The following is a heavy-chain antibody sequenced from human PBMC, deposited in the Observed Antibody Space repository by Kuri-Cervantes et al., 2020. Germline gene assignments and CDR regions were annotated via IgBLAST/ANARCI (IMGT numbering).Heavy chain of an antibody. J-gene: IGHJ4*02. V-gene: IGHV4-4*07. CDR3: ARDEVYYDNNASYFNYYFFQ. Sequence: ESLKISCVVSGASLTSYSWSWVRQPAGKGLEWIGRIVHSGTTTYNPSLRGRVSISLDKSRNQISLKLTSVTAADTALYYCARDEVYYDNNASYFNYYFFQWGQGTLVTVSS. CDR2: IVHSGTT. CDR1: GASLTSYS. D-gene: IGHD3-22*01.